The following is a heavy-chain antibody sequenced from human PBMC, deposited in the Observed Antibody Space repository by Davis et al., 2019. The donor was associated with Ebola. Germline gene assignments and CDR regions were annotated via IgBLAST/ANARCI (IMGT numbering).Heavy chain of an antibody. CDR1: GFTFSSYW. J-gene: IGHJ4*02. V-gene: IGHV3-74*01. CDR3: ARVNVVAAGSFDF. D-gene: IGHD6-13*01. CDR2: INSDGSST. Sequence: HTGGSLRLSCAASGFTFSSYWMHWVRQAPGKGLVWVSRINSDGSSTSYADSVKGRFTISRDNAKNSLYLQMNSLTPEDTAFYYCARVNVVAAGSFDFWGQGTRVTVSA.